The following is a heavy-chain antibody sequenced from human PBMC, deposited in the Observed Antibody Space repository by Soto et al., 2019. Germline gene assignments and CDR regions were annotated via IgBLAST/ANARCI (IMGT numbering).Heavy chain of an antibody. CDR1: GYTFTSYG. CDR2: ISTYNGNT. J-gene: IGHJ6*02. D-gene: IGHD3-9*01. V-gene: IGHV1-18*01. Sequence: QVQLVQSGAEVKKPGASVKVSCKASGYTFTSYGISWVRQAPGQGLEWMGWISTYNGNTNYAQKLQGRGTMTPDXSXSXXYMELRSLRSDDTAVYYCARAVQYDILTGYYADYYYYGMAVWGQGTTVTVSS. CDR3: ARAVQYDILTGYYADYYYYGMAV.